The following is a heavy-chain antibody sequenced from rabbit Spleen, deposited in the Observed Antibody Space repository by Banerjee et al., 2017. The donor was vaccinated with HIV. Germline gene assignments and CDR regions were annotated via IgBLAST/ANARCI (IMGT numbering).Heavy chain of an antibody. D-gene: IGHD8-1*01. J-gene: IGHJ6*01. V-gene: IGHV1S40*01. CDR1: GFSFSSSDY. CDR3: ARDTGSSFSTYGMDL. Sequence: QSLEESRGGLVQPEGSLALTCKASGFSFSSSDYICWVRQAPGKGLEWIACISAGSSGTTYYANWPKGRFTISKASSTTVTLQMTSLTAADTATYFCARDTGSSFSTYGMDLWGPGTLVTVS. CDR2: ISAGSSGTT.